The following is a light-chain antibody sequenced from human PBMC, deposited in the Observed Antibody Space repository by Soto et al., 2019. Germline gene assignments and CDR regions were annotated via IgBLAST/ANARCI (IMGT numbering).Light chain of an antibody. CDR1: TGAVTSGHY. J-gene: IGLJ2*01. CDR2: DTS. Sequence: QTVVTQEPSLTVSPGGPVTLTCGSSTGAVTSGHYPYWFQQKPGQAPRTLIFDTSNKHSYTPARFSGSLLGGKAALTLSGAQPEDEADYYCLLSYSAIGVFGGGTKLTVL. V-gene: IGLV7-46*01. CDR3: LLSYSAIGV.